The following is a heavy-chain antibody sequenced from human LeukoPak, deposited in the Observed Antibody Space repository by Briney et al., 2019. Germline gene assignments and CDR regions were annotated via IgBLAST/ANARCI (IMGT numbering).Heavy chain of an antibody. CDR3: AKPRSDYHGGFDY. CDR2: IGGSGATK. V-gene: IGHV3-23*01. CDR1: GFTFSSSA. J-gene: IGHJ4*02. D-gene: IGHD3-10*01. Sequence: GGSLRLSCVASGFTFSSSAMSWVRQTPGKGPEWVAAIGGSGATKYHADSVRGRFTISRDNSKSTLYLQMNSLRVEDTAFYYCAKPRSDYHGGFDYWGQGTLVTVSS.